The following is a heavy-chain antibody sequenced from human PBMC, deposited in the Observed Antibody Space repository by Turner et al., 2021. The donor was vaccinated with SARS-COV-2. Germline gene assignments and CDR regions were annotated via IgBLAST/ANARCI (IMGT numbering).Heavy chain of an antibody. CDR3: ASATRGGTYYYSAFDI. V-gene: IGHV3-30*04. J-gene: IGHJ3*02. CDR2: ISYAGNIK. CDR1: GFTFSSYT. D-gene: IGHD1-26*01. Sequence: QVQLVESGGGVVQPGRSLRLACAAAGFTFSSYTVYWVRQPPGKGLEWVALISYAGNIKQYADSVKGRLTISIDNSKNTVYLQMNSLGAEDTAVYYCASATRGGTYYYSAFDIWGQGTMVTVSS.